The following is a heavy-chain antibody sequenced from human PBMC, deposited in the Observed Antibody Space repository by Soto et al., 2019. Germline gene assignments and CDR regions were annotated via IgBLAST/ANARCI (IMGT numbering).Heavy chain of an antibody. J-gene: IGHJ4*02. CDR3: ARDYLLRSYYDSSGYYDY. D-gene: IGHD3-22*01. CDR1: GYTFTSYY. Sequence: GASVKVSCKASGYTFTSYYMHWVRQAPGQGLEWMGIINPSGGSTSYAQKFQGRVTMTRDTSTSTVYMELSSLRSEDTAVYYCARDYLLRSYYDSSGYYDYWGQGTLVTSPQ. CDR2: INPSGGST. V-gene: IGHV1-46*01.